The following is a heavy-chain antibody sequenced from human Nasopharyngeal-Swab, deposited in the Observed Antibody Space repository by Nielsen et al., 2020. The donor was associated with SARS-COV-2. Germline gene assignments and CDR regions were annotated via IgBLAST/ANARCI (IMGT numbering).Heavy chain of an antibody. CDR1: GDSVSSNSAA. CDR2: TYYRSKWYN. Sequence: QTHSLTGAIPGDSVSSNSAAWNWIRQSPSRGLEWLGRTYYRSKWYNDYAVSVKSRITINPDTSKNQFSLQLNSVTPEDTAVYYCAREVVIFSRRYWFDPWGQGTLVTVSS. J-gene: IGHJ5*02. D-gene: IGHD3-22*01. V-gene: IGHV6-1*01. CDR3: AREVVIFSRRYWFDP.